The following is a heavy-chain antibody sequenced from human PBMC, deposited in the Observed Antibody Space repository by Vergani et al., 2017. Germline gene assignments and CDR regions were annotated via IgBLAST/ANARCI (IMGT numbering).Heavy chain of an antibody. V-gene: IGHV3-48*01. Sequence: EVQLVESGGGLVQPGGSLRLSCAASGFTFSSYSMNWVRQAPGKGLEWVSYISSSSSTIYYADSVKGRFTISRDNAKNSLYLQMNSLRAEDTAVYYCARGGTAMVEMYYFDYWGQGTLVTVSS. D-gene: IGHD5-18*01. CDR1: GFTFSSYS. CDR3: ARGGTAMVEMYYFDY. J-gene: IGHJ4*02. CDR2: ISSSSSTI.